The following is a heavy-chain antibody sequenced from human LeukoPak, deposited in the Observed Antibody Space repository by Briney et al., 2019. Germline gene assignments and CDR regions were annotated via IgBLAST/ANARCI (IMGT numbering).Heavy chain of an antibody. CDR2: ISSSSSYI. CDR3: ARDCSSSCGYYYYYMDV. CDR1: GFTFSSYN. V-gene: IGHV3-21*01. Sequence: GGSLRLSCAASGFTFSSYNMNWVRQAPGKGLEWVSSISSSSSYINYADSVKGRFTISRDNAKNSLYLQMNSLRAEDTAVYYCARDCSSSCGYYYYYMDVWGKGTTVTVSS. J-gene: IGHJ6*03. D-gene: IGHD2-2*01.